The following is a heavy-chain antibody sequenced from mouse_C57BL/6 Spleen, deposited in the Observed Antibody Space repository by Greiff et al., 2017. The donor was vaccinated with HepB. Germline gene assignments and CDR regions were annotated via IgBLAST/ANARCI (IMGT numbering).Heavy chain of an antibody. Sequence: EVKLVESGEGLVKPGGSLKLSCAASGFTFSSYAMSWVRQTPEKRLEWVAYISSGGDYSYYAATVKGRFTISRDNARNTLYLQISSLKSEDTAMYYCTREVSKWFDYWGQGTTLTVSS. CDR1: GFTFSSYA. J-gene: IGHJ2*01. V-gene: IGHV5-9-1*02. CDR2: ISSGGDYS. CDR3: TREVSKWFDY. D-gene: IGHD1-3*01.